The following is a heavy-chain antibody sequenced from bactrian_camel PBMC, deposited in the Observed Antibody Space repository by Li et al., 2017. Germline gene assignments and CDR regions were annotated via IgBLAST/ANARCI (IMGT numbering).Heavy chain of an antibody. CDR2: IRRSGGET. CDR1: GHSRGSNC. J-gene: IGHJ4*01. CDR3: AAGFTRRSGDALAIATYNY. V-gene: IGHV3S55*01. D-gene: IGHD4*01. Sequence: VQLVESGGGSVQAGGSLRLSCVVSGHSRGSNCVGWYRLPPGRAPAEREEIAAIRRSGGETWYADSVKGRFTISQDNAKNTLYVQMNSLKPEDTAMYYCAAGFTRRSGDALAIATYNYWGQGTQVTVS.